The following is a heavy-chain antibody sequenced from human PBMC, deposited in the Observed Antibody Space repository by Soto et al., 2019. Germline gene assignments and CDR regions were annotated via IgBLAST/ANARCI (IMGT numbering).Heavy chain of an antibody. CDR1: GFTFSDYA. Sequence: VQLVESGGGVVQPGRSLRLSCAASGFTFSDYAMYWVRQAPGQGLEWVAVVSHDGRNTHYADSVKGRFTISRDSSKNTVSLEMTSLRAEDTAVYYCAKGGRQWLVTSDFNYWGQGALLTVSS. D-gene: IGHD6-19*01. J-gene: IGHJ4*02. CDR3: AKGGRQWLVTSDFNY. CDR2: VSHDGRNT. V-gene: IGHV3-30*18.